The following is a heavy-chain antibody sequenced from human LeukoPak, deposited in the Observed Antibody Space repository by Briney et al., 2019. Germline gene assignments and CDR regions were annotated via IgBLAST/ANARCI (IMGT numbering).Heavy chain of an antibody. D-gene: IGHD3-3*01. J-gene: IGHJ4*02. CDR1: GFTFSSYA. CDR3: AKERGYDFWSDSQDY. V-gene: IGHV3-23*01. Sequence: PGGSLRLSCAASGFTFSSYAMSWVRQAPGKGLEWVSVIGGSGGGTYYADSVKGRFTISRDNSKNTLYLQMNSLRAEDTAVYYCAKERGYDFWSDSQDYWGQGTLVTVSS. CDR2: IGGSGGGT.